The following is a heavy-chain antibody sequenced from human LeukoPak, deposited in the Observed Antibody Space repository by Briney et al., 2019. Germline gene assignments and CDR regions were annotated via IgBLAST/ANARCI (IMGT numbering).Heavy chain of an antibody. J-gene: IGHJ4*02. Sequence: SETLSLTCTVSGGSISGFYWSWIRQPPGKGLEWIGYMDKSGGTTYNPSLKGRVTISVDTSKNQFSLNLSPVTAADTAVYYCARDYSKGGGFDFWGQGTLVTVSS. CDR1: GGSISGFY. CDR3: ARDYSKGGGFDF. D-gene: IGHD4-11*01. V-gene: IGHV4-59*01. CDR2: MDKSGGT.